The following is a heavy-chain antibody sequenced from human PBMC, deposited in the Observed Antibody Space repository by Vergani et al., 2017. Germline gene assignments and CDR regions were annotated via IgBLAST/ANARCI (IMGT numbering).Heavy chain of an antibody. CDR2: IYRTGRT. CDR3: ARRSGSVYDIFSGTQYFFDL. CDR1: GFSIDNGYY. J-gene: IGHJ4*02. Sequence: QLQLQESGPGLVKPSETLSLTCAVSGFSIDNGYYWDWIRQPPGKGLEWIGSIYRTGRTHSNPSLKSQVTISVDTSNNHFSLRLNSLTAADASVCYCARRSGSVYDIFSGTQYFFDLWGQGTLVTVSS. D-gene: IGHD3-9*01. V-gene: IGHV4-38-2*01.